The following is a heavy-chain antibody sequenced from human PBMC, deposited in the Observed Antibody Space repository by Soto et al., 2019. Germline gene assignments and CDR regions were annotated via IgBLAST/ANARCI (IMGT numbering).Heavy chain of an antibody. V-gene: IGHV3-30*03. D-gene: IGHD6-19*01. Sequence: GGSLRLSCAASGFNFGVFGMHWVRQAPGKGLEWLSVLSYEGSEEYYADSVRGRFTISRDNSKNTLFLQMDSLRVDDTGVYYCALTRRSSLLEVAGPGFEYWGQGTLVTSPQ. CDR2: LSYEGSEE. CDR1: GFNFGVFG. J-gene: IGHJ4*02. CDR3: ALTRRSSLLEVAGPGFEY.